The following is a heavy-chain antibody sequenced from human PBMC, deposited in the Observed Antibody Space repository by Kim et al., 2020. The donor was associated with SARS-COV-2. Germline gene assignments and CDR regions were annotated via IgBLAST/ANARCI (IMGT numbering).Heavy chain of an antibody. CDR1: GFIFKTYA. D-gene: IGHD6-13*01. J-gene: IGHJ4*02. CDR2: VYRDGLST. CDR3: VKGGSDVAGAGLFDF. Sequence: GGSLRLSCAASGFIFKTYAMSWVRQAPGKGLEWVSVVYRDGLSTYYADSVKGRFTISRDNSRNTVSLQMDSLTAEDTAVYFCVKGGSDVAGAGLFDFWGLGIRVTVSS. V-gene: IGHV3-23*03.